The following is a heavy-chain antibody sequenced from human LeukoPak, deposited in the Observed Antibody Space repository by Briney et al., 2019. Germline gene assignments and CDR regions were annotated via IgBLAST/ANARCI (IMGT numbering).Heavy chain of an antibody. J-gene: IGHJ3*02. CDR3: ARTYDFGRGPPGDAFDN. CDR1: GFTFSIFG. D-gene: IGHD3-3*01. Sequence: GGSLRLSCAASGFTFSIFGLNWVRQAPGKGPEWVSYIDARSGITYYADSVQGRFTISRDNAKESVFLQMNSLRADDTAVYYCARTYDFGRGPPGDAFDNWGPGTLVIVSS. V-gene: IGHV3-48*01. CDR2: IDARSGIT.